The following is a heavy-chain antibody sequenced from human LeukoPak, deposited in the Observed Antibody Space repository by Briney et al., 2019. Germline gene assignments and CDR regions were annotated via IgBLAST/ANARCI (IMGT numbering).Heavy chain of an antibody. V-gene: IGHV4-39*07. Sequence: SETLSLTCTVSGGSISSSSYYWGWIRQPPGKGLEWIGSIYYSGSTYYNPSLKSRVTISVDTSKNQFSLKLSSVTAADTAVYYCARDRGSGKHWYFDLWGRGTLVTVSS. CDR1: GGSISSSSYY. J-gene: IGHJ2*01. CDR3: ARDRGSGKHWYFDL. CDR2: IYYSGST. D-gene: IGHD2-15*01.